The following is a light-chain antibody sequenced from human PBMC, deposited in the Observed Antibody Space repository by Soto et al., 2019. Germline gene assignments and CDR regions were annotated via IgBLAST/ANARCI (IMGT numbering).Light chain of an antibody. CDR3: QQYEDYWS. V-gene: IGKV1-5*01. CDR1: QSISRL. Sequence: DIQMTQSPSTLSASVGDRVIIACRASQSISRLLAWYQQKPGKAPKLLIYDASSLESGVPSRFSGSGSGTEFTLTISNLQPDDFASYYCQQYEDYWSFGQGTKV. J-gene: IGKJ1*01. CDR2: DAS.